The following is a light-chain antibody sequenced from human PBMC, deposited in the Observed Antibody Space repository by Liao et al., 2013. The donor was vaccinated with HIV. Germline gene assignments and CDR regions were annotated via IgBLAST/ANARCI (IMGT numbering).Light chain of an antibody. CDR1: RLGDKY. CDR3: QAWDSSTAI. CDR2: QDT. J-gene: IGLJ2*01. Sequence: SYELTQPPSVSVSPGQTASIPCSGDRLGDKYACWYQQKPGQSPVLVIYQDTKRPSGIPERFSGSNSRNTATLTISGTQAVDEADYYCQAWDSSTAIFGGGTKLTVL. V-gene: IGLV3-1*01.